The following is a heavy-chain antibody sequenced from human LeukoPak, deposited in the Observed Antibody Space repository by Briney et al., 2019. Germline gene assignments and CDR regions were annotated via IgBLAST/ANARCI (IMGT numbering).Heavy chain of an antibody. V-gene: IGHV3-48*03. D-gene: IGHD4-11*01. Sequence: GGSLRLSCTASGFTFSSYEMNWVRQAPGKGLEWVSHISSSGTIIYYADSVKGRFTISRDNAKNSLYLQMNSLRAEDTAVYYCARAMTSWGQGTLATVSS. CDR2: ISSSGTII. CDR3: ARAMTS. CDR1: GFTFSSYE. J-gene: IGHJ4*02.